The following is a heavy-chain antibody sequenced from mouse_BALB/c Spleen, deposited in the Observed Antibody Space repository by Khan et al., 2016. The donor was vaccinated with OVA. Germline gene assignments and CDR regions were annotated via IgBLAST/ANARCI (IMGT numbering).Heavy chain of an antibody. J-gene: IGHJ3*01. CDR3: TRVDTLGYAWFAY. V-gene: IGHV1S22*01. Sequence: LQQPGSELVRPGASVKLSCKASGYTFTSYWMHWVKQRPGQGLEWIGNIYPYNGNINYDEKFKNKATLTVDTSSTTGYMQLSSLTSEDSAVYYCTRVDTLGYAWFAYWGQGTLVTVSA. CDR1: GYTFTSYW. D-gene: IGHD3-1*01. CDR2: IYPYNGNI.